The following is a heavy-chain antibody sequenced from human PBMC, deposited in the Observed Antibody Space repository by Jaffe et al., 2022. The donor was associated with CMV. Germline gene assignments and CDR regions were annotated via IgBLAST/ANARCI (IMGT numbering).Heavy chain of an antibody. D-gene: IGHD3-3*01. CDR2: IHYSGSA. CDR1: GGSINNYF. CDR3: ARADNDFWSGSPNWFDP. Sequence: QVQLQESGPRLVKPSETLSLTCTVSGGSINNYFWNWIRQPPGKALEWIGYIHYSGSANYNPSLKSRVIISVDTSKNQFSLKLNSVTAADTAVYYCARADNDFWSGSPNWFDPWGQGSLVSVSS. J-gene: IGHJ5*02. V-gene: IGHV4-59*01.